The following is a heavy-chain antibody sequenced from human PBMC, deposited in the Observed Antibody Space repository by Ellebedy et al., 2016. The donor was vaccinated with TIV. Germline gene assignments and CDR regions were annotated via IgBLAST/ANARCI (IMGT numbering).Heavy chain of an antibody. Sequence: SETLSLTXTVSGGSISSYYWSWIRQPAGKGLEWIGRIYTSGSTNYNPSLKSRVTISVDTSKNQFSLKLSSVTAADTAVYYCASPSPAAGTGYYFDYWGQGTLVTVSS. J-gene: IGHJ4*02. CDR2: IYTSGST. CDR1: GGSISSYY. CDR3: ASPSPAAGTGYYFDY. D-gene: IGHD6-13*01. V-gene: IGHV4-4*07.